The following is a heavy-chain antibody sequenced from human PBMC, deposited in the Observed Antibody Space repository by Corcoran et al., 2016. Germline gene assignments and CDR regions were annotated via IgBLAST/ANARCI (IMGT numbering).Heavy chain of an antibody. V-gene: IGHV1-69*06. CDR3: AGGRDGDSLY. Sequence: QVQLVQSGAEVKKPGSSVKVSCKASGGTFSSYAISWVRQAPGQGLEWMGGIIPIFGTANSAQKFQGRVTIPADKPTSTAYMEMGSRESEDTDVEDWAGGRDGDSLYWGQGTRVTVSS. CDR1: GGTFSSYA. J-gene: IGHJ4*02. CDR2: IIPIFGTA. D-gene: IGHD3-16*01.